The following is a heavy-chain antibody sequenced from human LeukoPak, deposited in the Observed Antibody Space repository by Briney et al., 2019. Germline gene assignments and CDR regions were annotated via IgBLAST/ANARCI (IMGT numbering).Heavy chain of an antibody. CDR3: AKDLPRSSSSEGRRGFDY. D-gene: IGHD6-6*01. J-gene: IGHJ4*02. Sequence: SETLFLTCNVSGGSISAYYWSWIRQPPGKGLEYIGYIFYSGTTNYNPSLKSRVTISLDTSKNRFSLRLTSVTAADTAVYYCAKDLPRSSSSEGRRGFDYWGQGTLVTVSS. CDR2: IFYSGTT. V-gene: IGHV4-59*01. CDR1: GGSISAYY.